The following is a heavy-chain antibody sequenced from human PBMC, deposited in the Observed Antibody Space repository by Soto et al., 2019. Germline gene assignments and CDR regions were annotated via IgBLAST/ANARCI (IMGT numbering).Heavy chain of an antibody. V-gene: IGHV4-34*01. D-gene: IGHD3-9*01. Sequence: SETLSLTCVVYGGSFSGYYWTWIRQAPGKGLEWIGEINHSGGTNYNSSLKSRVTISVDTSKNQFSLILYSVTAADTAVYYCARDRQYNPFSTGQKNEGPYDLDVWGQGTTVTVSS. CDR1: GGSFSGYY. CDR3: ARDRQYNPFSTGQKNEGPYDLDV. J-gene: IGHJ6*02. CDR2: INHSGGT.